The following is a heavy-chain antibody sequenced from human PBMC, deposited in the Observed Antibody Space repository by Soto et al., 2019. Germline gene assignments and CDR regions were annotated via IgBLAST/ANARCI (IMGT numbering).Heavy chain of an antibody. J-gene: IGHJ6*02. Sequence: PSETLSLTCAVYGGSFSGYYWSWIRQPPGKGLEWIGEINHSGSTNYNPSLKSRVTISVDTSKNQFSLKLSSVTAADTAVYYCARGRCGGDCYWAYYYGMDVWGQGTTVTVSS. V-gene: IGHV4-34*01. CDR3: ARGRCGGDCYWAYYYGMDV. D-gene: IGHD2-21*02. CDR1: GGSFSGYY. CDR2: INHSGST.